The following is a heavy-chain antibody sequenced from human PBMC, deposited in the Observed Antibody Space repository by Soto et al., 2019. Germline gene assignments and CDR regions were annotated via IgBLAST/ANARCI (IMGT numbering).Heavy chain of an antibody. CDR1: GYTFTAYY. J-gene: IGHJ6*02. Sequence: QVQLVQSGAEVKKPGASVKVSCKASGYTFTAYYMHWVRQAPGQEFEWMGWIRPSAGNTDFAREFQGRFTMTWDTSISTAYMELSSLRSDDTAVCYCARGSVASADKPSGMDVWGQGTTVTVSS. D-gene: IGHD6-13*01. CDR3: ARGSVASADKPSGMDV. V-gene: IGHV1-2*02. CDR2: IRPSAGNT.